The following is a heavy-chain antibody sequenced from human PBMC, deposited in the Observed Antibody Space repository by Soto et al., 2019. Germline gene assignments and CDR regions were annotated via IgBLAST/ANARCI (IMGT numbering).Heavy chain of an antibody. CDR1: GFTFSSYG. CDR2: IWYDGNKK. J-gene: IGHJ4*02. D-gene: IGHD2-21*01. V-gene: IGHV3-33*01. Sequence: QVQLVESGGGVVQPGGSLRLSCVASGFTFSSYGMHWVRQAPGKGLEWVAVIWYDGNKKYYADSVKGRFTISRDNSKSTLYVQMTSLRAEDTAVYYCARGLHSLFDYWGQGALVNVSS. CDR3: ARGLHSLFDY.